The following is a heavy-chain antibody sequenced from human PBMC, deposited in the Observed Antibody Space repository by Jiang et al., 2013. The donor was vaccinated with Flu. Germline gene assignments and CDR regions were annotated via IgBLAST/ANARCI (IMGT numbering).Heavy chain of an antibody. D-gene: IGHD1-26*01. Sequence: SDDPRPSPALSLVTPSAVLLTWAWVPPRPREGLEWIATIYYEWTTFYNPSLKSRVTISGDTSKKQFSLHLSSVTATDTAVYYCARHDTVPPTITDNWFDPWGQ. CDR3: ARHDTVPPTITDNWFDP. J-gene: IGHJ5*02. V-gene: IGHV4-39*01. CDR1: VTPSAVLLT. CDR2: IYYEWTT.